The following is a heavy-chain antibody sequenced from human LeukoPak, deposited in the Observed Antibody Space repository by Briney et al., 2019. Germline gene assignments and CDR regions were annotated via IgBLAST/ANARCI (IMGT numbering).Heavy chain of an antibody. J-gene: IGHJ4*02. CDR2: VSSGSSYI. CDR3: ARAGVEEVTIFGVVIKYYFDY. Sequence: GGSLRLSCAASGFIFSDYSMAWVRQAPGKGLEWVSSVSSGSSYIYYEDSVKGRFTISRDNAKNSLFLQMNSLRAEDSAVYYCARAGVEEVTIFGVVIKYYFDYWGQGTLVTVSS. CDR1: GFIFSDYS. D-gene: IGHD3-3*01. V-gene: IGHV3-21*01.